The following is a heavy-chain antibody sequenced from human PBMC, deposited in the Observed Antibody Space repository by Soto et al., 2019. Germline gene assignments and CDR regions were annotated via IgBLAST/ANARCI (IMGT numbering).Heavy chain of an antibody. CDR2: ISWNSGSI. D-gene: IGHD1-26*01. V-gene: IGHV3-9*01. CDR3: AKDQMEVGAPFDY. Sequence: PEGSLLLSWAASGFTFDYYAMHWVRQAPGKGLEWVSGISWNSGSIGYADSVKGRFTISRDNSKNTLYLQMHSLRAEDTAVYYCAKDQMEVGAPFDYWGQGTLVTVSS. J-gene: IGHJ4*02. CDR1: GFTFDYYA.